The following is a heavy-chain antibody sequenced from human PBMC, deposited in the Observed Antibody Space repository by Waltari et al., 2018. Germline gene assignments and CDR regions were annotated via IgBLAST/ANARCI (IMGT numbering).Heavy chain of an antibody. V-gene: IGHV5-51*03. CDR1: GYSFTSYW. D-gene: IGHD1-26*01. CDR2: IYPGDSDT. J-gene: IGHJ4*02. Sequence: EVQLVQSGAEVKKPGESLKISCKGSGYSFTSYWIGWVRQMPGKGLEWMGIIYPGDSDTSYSPSFQGQVTISADKSSSTAYLQWSSLKAADTAMYYCARPQYSGSERNYLGYWGQGTRVTVSS. CDR3: ARPQYSGSERNYLGY.